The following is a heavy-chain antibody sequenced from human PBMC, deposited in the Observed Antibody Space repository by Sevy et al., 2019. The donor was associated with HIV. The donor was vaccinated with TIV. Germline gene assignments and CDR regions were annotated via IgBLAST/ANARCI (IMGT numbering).Heavy chain of an antibody. V-gene: IGHV1-18*01. CDR1: GYTFSNFG. J-gene: IGHJ4*02. Sequence: ASVKVSCKTSGYTFSNFGNSWVRQAPGQGLEWMGWISAYNGNTNYAQKFQGRVTMTTDTDTSIAYMELRSLRPDDAAVYYCARTLYSSAWPGGYWGQGTLVTVSS. CDR3: ARTLYSSAWPGGY. CDR2: ISAYNGNT. D-gene: IGHD6-19*01.